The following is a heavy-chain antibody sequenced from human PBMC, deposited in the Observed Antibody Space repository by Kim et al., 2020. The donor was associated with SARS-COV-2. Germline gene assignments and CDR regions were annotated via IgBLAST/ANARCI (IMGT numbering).Heavy chain of an antibody. D-gene: IGHD1-26*01. CDR3: AKDLSTRGSYPKFYYYYGLDV. J-gene: IGHJ6*02. CDR1: GFTFSSYG. CDR2: ISYDGSNK. Sequence: GGSLRLSCAASGFTFSSYGMHWVRQAPGKGLEWVAVISYDGSNKYYADSVKGRFTISRDNSKNTLYLQMNSLRAEDTAVYFCAKDLSTRGSYPKFYYYYGLDVWGQGTTVTVSS. V-gene: IGHV3-30*18.